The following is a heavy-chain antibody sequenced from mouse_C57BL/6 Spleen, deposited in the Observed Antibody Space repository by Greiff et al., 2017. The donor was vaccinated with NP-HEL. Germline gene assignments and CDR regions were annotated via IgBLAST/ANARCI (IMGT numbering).Heavy chain of an antibody. Sequence: QVQLQQPGAELVKPGASVKLSCKASGYTFTSYWMQWVKQRPGQGLEWIGEIDPSDSYTNYNQKFKGKATLTVDTSSSTAYMQLSSLTSEDSAVYYCARLGGNYVGGSLMDYWGQGTSVTVSS. D-gene: IGHD2-1*01. CDR3: ARLGGNYVGGSLMDY. J-gene: IGHJ4*01. CDR1: GYTFTSYW. CDR2: IDPSDSYT. V-gene: IGHV1-50*01.